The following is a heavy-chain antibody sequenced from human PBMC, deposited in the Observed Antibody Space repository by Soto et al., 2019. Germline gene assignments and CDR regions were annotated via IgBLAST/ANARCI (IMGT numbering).Heavy chain of an antibody. D-gene: IGHD3-22*01. J-gene: IGHJ1*01. CDR1: GGSVSGDNW. CDR2: IHHTGST. Sequence: QMQLQESGPGLVKPSGTLSLTCAVSGGSVSGDNWWNWVRQTPGKRLEWIGEIHHTGSTNVNPSLISRVAMSIDKSKSHFSLRLSSVTAADAAGYYCPRRTYYDSSGYPTKGLDFPNWGQGTLVTVSS. CDR3: PRRTYYDSSGYPTKGLDFPN. V-gene: IGHV4-4*02.